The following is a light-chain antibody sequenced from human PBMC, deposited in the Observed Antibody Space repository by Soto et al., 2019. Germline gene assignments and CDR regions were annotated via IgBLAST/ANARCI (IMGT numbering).Light chain of an antibody. CDR1: QSIITW. J-gene: IGKJ4*01. CDR3: QQYHIYPLT. Sequence: DIQMTQSPATLPASVGDRVTITCRASQSIITWLAWFQQAPGQAPRLLISDASSLDSGVPSRFSGSGSGTEFTLTISSLQPDDFATYYCQQYHIYPLTFGGGTKVEI. V-gene: IGKV1-5*01. CDR2: DAS.